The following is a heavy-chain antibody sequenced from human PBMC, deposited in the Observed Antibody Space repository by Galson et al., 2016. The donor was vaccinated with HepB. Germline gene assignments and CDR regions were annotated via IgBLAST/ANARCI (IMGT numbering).Heavy chain of an antibody. J-gene: IGHJ4*02. Sequence: SVKVSCKASGYTFTGYYMHWVRQAPGQGLEWMGWINPNSDDTNYAQKFQGRVTMTRDTSIRTVYMELNRLRSDDTAVYYCARVGGAVGYCSGGSCKPDFVYWGQGTLVTVSS. CDR3: ARVGGAVGYCSGGSCKPDFVY. D-gene: IGHD2-15*01. CDR2: INPNSDDT. CDR1: GYTFTGYY. V-gene: IGHV1-2*02.